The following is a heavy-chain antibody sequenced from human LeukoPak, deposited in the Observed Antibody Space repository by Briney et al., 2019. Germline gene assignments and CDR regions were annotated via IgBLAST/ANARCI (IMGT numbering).Heavy chain of an antibody. D-gene: IGHD3-3*01. Sequence: VASVKVSCKASGYTFTGYYMHWVRQAPGQGLEWMGWINPNSGGTNYAQKFQGRVTMTRDTSISTAYMELSRLRSDDTAVYYCARDDYDFWSGYYNYWFDPWGQGTLVTVSS. J-gene: IGHJ5*02. CDR3: ARDDYDFWSGYYNYWFDP. V-gene: IGHV1-2*02. CDR2: INPNSGGT. CDR1: GYTFTGYY.